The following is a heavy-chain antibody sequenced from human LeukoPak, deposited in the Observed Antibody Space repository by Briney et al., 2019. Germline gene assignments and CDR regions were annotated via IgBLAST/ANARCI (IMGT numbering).Heavy chain of an antibody. V-gene: IGHV3-15*01. Sequence: PGGSLRLSCEASGFPFSSYAMTWVRQAPGKGLEWVGRIQSLIDGGTVDYAAPVKGRFTVSRDDPKKTLYLQMNSLNTEDTAVYYCATQVGASYWYFDLWGRGTLVTVSS. J-gene: IGHJ2*01. D-gene: IGHD1-26*01. CDR1: GFPFSSYA. CDR2: IQSLIDGGTV. CDR3: ATQVGASYWYFDL.